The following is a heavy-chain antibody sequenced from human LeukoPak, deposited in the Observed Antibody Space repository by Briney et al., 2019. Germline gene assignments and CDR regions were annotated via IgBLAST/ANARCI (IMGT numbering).Heavy chain of an antibody. CDR1: GDSVSSNSAA. V-gene: IGHV6-1*01. D-gene: IGHD3-3*01. CDR2: TYYRSKWYN. Sequence: SQTLSLTCAISGDSVSSNSAAWNWIRQSPSRGLEWLGRTYYRSKWYNDYAVSVKSRITINPDTSKNQFSLQLNSVTPEDTAVYYCARGTNYDFWSGYYLYYYYGMDVWGQGTTVTVSS. J-gene: IGHJ6*02. CDR3: ARGTNYDFWSGYYLYYYYGMDV.